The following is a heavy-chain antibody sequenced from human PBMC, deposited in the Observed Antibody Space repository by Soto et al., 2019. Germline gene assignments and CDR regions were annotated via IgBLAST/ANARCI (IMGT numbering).Heavy chain of an antibody. CDR1: GFTFRNYA. J-gene: IGHJ6*02. CDR2: ISGSGGST. CDR3: AREGVQHGSGPYYYYGMDV. D-gene: IGHD3-10*01. Sequence: PGGSLRLSCAASGFTFRNYALSWVRQAPGKGLEWVSAISGSGGSTYYADSVKGRFTISRDNSKNTLYLQMNSLRAEDTAVYYCAREGVQHGSGPYYYYGMDVWGQGTTVTVSS. V-gene: IGHV3-23*01.